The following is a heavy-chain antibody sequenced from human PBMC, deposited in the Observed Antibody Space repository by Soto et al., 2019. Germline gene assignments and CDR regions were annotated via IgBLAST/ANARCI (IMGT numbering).Heavy chain of an antibody. D-gene: IGHD6-6*01. J-gene: IGHJ6*02. Sequence: QVQLVQSGAEVKKPGSSVKVSCKASGGTFSSYAISWVRQAPGQGLEWMGGIIPIFGTANYAQKLQARVTITADESTSTAYMELSSLRSEDTAVYYCASPGGYSSSSNYYYGMDVRGQGTTVTVSS. CDR1: GGTFSSYA. CDR3: ASPGGYSSSSNYYYGMDV. CDR2: IIPIFGTA. V-gene: IGHV1-69*12.